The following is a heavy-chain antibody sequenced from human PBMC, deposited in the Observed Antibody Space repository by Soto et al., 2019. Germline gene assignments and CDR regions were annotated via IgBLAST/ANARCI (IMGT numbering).Heavy chain of an antibody. V-gene: IGHV3-15*01. J-gene: IGHJ4*02. CDR3: TTIWLIRSTMVRTSDY. Sequence: AGGSLRLSCAASGFTSSNAWMSWVRQAPGKGLEWVSRIKSKTDGGTTDYAAPVKGRFTISRDDSKNTLYLQMNSLKTEDTAVYYCTTIWLIRSTMVRTSDYWGQGTLVTVSS. CDR1: GFTSSNAW. D-gene: IGHD3-10*01. CDR2: IKSKTDGGTT.